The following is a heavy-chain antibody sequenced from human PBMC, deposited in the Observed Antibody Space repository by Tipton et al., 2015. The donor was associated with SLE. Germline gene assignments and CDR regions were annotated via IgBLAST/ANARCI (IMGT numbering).Heavy chain of an antibody. CDR2: INHSGST. Sequence: TLSLTCAVYGGSFSGYYWSWIRQPPGKGLEWIGEINHSGSTNYNPSLKSRVTISVDRSKNQFSLKLSSVTAADTAVYYCARLDGGATRFDYWGQGTLVTVSS. CDR1: GGSFSGYY. CDR3: ARLDGGATRFDY. D-gene: IGHD1-26*01. V-gene: IGHV4-34*01. J-gene: IGHJ4*02.